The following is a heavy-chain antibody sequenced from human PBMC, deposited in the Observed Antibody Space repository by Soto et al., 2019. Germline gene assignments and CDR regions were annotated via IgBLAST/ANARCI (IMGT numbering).Heavy chain of an antibody. D-gene: IGHD3-3*01. CDR1: GFSLSTSGMC. CDR3: ARSDFWSGYYKPFAGDYYYLDV. J-gene: IGHJ6*03. V-gene: IGHV2-70*11. Sequence: SGPTLVNPTQTLTLTCTFSGFSLSTSGMCVSWIRQPPGKALEWLARIDWDDDKYYSTSLKTRLTISKDTSKNQVFLTMTNMDPVDTATYYCARSDFWSGYYKPFAGDYYYLDVWGKGTTVTVSS. CDR2: IDWDDDK.